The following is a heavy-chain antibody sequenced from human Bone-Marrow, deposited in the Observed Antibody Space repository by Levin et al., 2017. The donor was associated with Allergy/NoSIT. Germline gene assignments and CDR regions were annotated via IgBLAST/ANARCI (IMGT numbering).Heavy chain of an antibody. CDR3: ARARAYGDNIFDY. J-gene: IGHJ4*02. CDR2: ISYAESNK. V-gene: IGHV3-30-3*01. Sequence: GESLKISCAASGFIFSSYSMHWVRQAPGKGLEWVAVISYAESNKYYGDSVKGRFTIARDNSKNTLYLQLSSLRVEDTAVYYCARARAYGDNIFDYWGQGTLVTVSS. D-gene: IGHD4-17*01. CDR1: GFIFSSYS.